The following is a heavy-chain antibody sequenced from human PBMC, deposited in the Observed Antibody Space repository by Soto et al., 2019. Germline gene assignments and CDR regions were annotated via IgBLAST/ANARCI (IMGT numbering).Heavy chain of an antibody. CDR3: ARDVGYYDILTGYYYYGMDV. CDR1: GYTFTGYY. V-gene: IGHV1-2*04. Sequence: ASVKVSCKASGYTFTGYYMHWVRQAPGQGLEWMGWINPNSGGTNYAQKFQGWVTMTRDTSISTAYMELSRLRSDDTAVYYCARDVGYYDILTGYYYYGMDVWGQGTTVTVSS. D-gene: IGHD3-9*01. J-gene: IGHJ6*02. CDR2: INPNSGGT.